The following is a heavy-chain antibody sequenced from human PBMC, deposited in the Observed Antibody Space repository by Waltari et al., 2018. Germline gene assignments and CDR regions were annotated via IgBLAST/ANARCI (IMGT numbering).Heavy chain of an antibody. CDR3: ARDEYCTGGVCTDY. J-gene: IGHJ4*02. Sequence: QVQLVQSGAEVKKPGASVKVSCKASGYTFTNYYIHWVRQAPGQGLEWIGLLNPRGDSTVYAQKFQGRVTITTDESTSTAYMELSSLRSEDTAVYYCARDEYCTGGVCTDYWGQGTLVTVSS. CDR1: GYTFTNYY. D-gene: IGHD2-8*02. V-gene: IGHV1-46*01. CDR2: LNPRGDST.